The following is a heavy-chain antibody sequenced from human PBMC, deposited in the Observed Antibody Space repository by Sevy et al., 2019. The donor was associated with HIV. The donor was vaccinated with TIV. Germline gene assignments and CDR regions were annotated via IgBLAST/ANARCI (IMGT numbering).Heavy chain of an antibody. CDR1: GYTFTSYD. V-gene: IGHV1-18*01. J-gene: IGHJ6*02. CDR2: ISAYNGNT. Sequence: ASVKVSCKASGYTFTSYDISWVRQAPGKGLEWMGGISAYNGNTNYAQKLQGRVTMTTDTSTSTAYMELRSLRSDDTAVYYCARDAGITIFAVVIPRYGMDVWGQGTTVTVSS. D-gene: IGHD3-3*01. CDR3: ARDAGITIFAVVIPRYGMDV.